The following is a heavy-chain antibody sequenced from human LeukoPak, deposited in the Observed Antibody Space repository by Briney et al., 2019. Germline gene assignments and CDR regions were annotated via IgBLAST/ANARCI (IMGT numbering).Heavy chain of an antibody. V-gene: IGHV3-23*01. CDR2: ISGSGGST. CDR3: AKVRSLRRLHLYYFDY. J-gene: IGHJ4*02. Sequence: GGSLRLSCAASGFTFSSYAMSWVRQAPGKGLEWVSAISGSGGSTYYADPVKGRFTISRDNSKNTLYLQMNSLRAEDTAVYYCAKVRSLRRLHLYYFDYWGQGTLVTVSS. CDR1: GFTFSSYA. D-gene: IGHD6-6*01.